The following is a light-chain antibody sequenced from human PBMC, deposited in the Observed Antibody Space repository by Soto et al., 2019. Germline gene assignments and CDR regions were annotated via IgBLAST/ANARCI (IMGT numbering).Light chain of an antibody. J-gene: IGKJ1*01. CDR3: QQSYSSWWT. CDR2: KAS. CDR1: QGIRND. Sequence: AIQITQSPSSLSASVGDRVTITCRASQGIRNDLGWYQQKLGKAPKLLIYKASTLKSGVPSRFSGSGSGTEFTLTISSLQREDFATYYCQQSYSSWWTFGLGTKVDIK. V-gene: IGKV1-6*01.